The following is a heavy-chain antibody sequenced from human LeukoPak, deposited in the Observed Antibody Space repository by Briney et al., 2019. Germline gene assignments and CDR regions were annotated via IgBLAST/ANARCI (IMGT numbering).Heavy chain of an antibody. Sequence: ASVKVSCKASGYTFTGYYLHWVRQAPGQGLEWMGWINPNSGGTNYAQKFQGRVTMTRDTSISTAYVELSRLRSDDTAVYYCARGLYGSGSYRYYYYMDVWGKGTTVTVSS. CDR3: ARGLYGSGSYRYYYYMDV. V-gene: IGHV1-2*02. CDR1: GYTFTGYY. D-gene: IGHD3-10*01. J-gene: IGHJ6*03. CDR2: INPNSGGT.